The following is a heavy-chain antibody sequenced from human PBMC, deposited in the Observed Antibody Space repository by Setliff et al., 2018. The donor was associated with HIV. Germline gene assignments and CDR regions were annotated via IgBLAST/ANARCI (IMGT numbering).Heavy chain of an antibody. CDR3: ARHGGITGTTDAFDI. CDR2: IYHSGSA. CDR1: SYSISGGYY. V-gene: IGHV4-38-2*01. Sequence: ETLPLTCGVSSYSISGGYYWGWIRQPPGKGLEWIGGIYHSGSAYYNPSLKSRVTISVDTSKNQFSLKMSSLTAADTAVYYCARHGGITGTTDAFDIWGQGTMVTVSS. D-gene: IGHD1-7*01. J-gene: IGHJ3*02.